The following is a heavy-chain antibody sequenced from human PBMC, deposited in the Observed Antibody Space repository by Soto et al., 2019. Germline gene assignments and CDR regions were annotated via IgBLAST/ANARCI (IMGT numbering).Heavy chain of an antibody. J-gene: IGHJ4*02. Sequence: EEQLLESGGGLVQPGGSLRLSCAASGFTFSSYAMTWVRQAPGKGLEWVSSISGSGGGTYYTDSVKGRFTISRDNSKKTVYLQMNSLRVDDSALYFCAKIRDGSGTAYWGQGTLVSVSS. CDR2: ISGSGGGT. CDR1: GFTFSSYA. D-gene: IGHD3-10*01. V-gene: IGHV3-23*01. CDR3: AKIRDGSGTAY.